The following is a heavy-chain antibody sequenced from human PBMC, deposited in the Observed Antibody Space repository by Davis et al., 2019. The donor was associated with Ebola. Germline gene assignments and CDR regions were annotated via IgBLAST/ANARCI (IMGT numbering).Heavy chain of an antibody. V-gene: IGHV5-51*01. D-gene: IGHD6-13*01. Sequence: GESLKISCSGSAYSFTTYWIGWVRQMPGKGLEWMGLIYPSDSDTVYSPSFQGQVNISVDKSITTAYLQWNSLKASDTAMYYCASLIAAAGTDYYYYGMDVWGQGTTVTVSS. CDR3: ASLIAAAGTDYYYYGMDV. J-gene: IGHJ6*02. CDR1: AYSFTTYW. CDR2: IYPSDSDT.